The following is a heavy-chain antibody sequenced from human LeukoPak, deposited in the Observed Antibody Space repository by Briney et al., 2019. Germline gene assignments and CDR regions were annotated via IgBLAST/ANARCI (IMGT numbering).Heavy chain of an antibody. CDR2: IYYSGST. V-gene: IGHV4-59*01. Sequence: PSETLSLTCTVSGGSISSYCWSWIRQPPGKGLEWIGYIYYSGSTNYNPSLKSRVTISVDTSKNQFSLKLSSVTAADTAVYYCARVAETIVVVVAAPRPDAFDIWGQGTMVTVSS. J-gene: IGHJ3*02. CDR3: ARVAETIVVVVAAPRPDAFDI. D-gene: IGHD2-15*01. CDR1: GGSISSYC.